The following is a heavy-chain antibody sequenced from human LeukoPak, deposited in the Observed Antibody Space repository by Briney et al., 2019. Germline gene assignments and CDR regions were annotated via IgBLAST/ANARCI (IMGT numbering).Heavy chain of an antibody. Sequence: SQTLSLTCDVSGGSISSGLYSWSWIRQPLGKGLEWIGYIYHTGGTYYNPSLKSRVTISVDTSKNQFSLRLSSVTAANTDVYYCARLQYCSGTSCYRFDPWAQGTLVTVSS. CDR3: ARLQYCSGTSCYRFDP. D-gene: IGHD2-2*01. CDR1: GGSISSGLYS. V-gene: IGHV4-30-2*01. CDR2: IYHTGGT. J-gene: IGHJ5*02.